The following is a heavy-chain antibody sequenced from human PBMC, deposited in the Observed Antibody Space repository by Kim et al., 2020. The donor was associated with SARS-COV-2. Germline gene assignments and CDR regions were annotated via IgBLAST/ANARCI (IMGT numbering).Heavy chain of an antibody. J-gene: IGHJ4*02. D-gene: IGHD3-22*01. CDR3: ARHTYDSSGYYLFDY. V-gene: IGHV5-51*01. Sequence: PSFQGQVTISADKSISTAYLQWSSLKASDTAMYYCARHTYDSSGYYLFDYWGQGTLVTVSS.